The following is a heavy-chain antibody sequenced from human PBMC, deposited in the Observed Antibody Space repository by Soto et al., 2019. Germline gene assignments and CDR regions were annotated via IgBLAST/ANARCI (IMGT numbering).Heavy chain of an antibody. Sequence: QVQLVESGGGVVQPGRSLRLSCAASGFTFSSYGMHWVRQAPGKGLEWVAVISYDGSNKYYADSVKGRFTISRDNSKNTLYLQMNSLRAEDTAVYYCAKVSPPYYDYIWGSYRDDYWGQGTLVTVSS. V-gene: IGHV3-30*18. CDR2: ISYDGSNK. CDR1: GFTFSSYG. CDR3: AKVSPPYYDYIWGSYRDDY. J-gene: IGHJ4*02. D-gene: IGHD3-16*02.